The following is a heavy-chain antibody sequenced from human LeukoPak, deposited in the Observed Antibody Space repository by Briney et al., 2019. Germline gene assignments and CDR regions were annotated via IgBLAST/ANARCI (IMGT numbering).Heavy chain of an antibody. CDR2: INHSGST. Sequence: SETLSLTCAVYGGSFSGYYWSWIRQPPGKGLEWIGEINHSGSTNYNPSLKSRVTVSVDTSKNQFSLKLRSVTAADTAVYYCARGYCSGGSCYPAEYFQHWGQGTLVTVSS. CDR3: ARGYCSGGSCYPAEYFQH. V-gene: IGHV4-34*01. J-gene: IGHJ1*01. CDR1: GGSFSGYY. D-gene: IGHD2-15*01.